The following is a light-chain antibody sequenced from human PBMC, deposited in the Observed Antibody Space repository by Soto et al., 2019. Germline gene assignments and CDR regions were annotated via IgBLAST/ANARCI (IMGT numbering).Light chain of an antibody. Sequence: DIQMTQSPSAMSASVGDRVTITCRASQCINNYLVWFQQKPGKVPKRLISAASRLQPGVPSRFSGSGFGTEFTLTISSLQPEDFATYYCLHHYSFPLAFGGGTKVEI. CDR2: AAS. V-gene: IGKV1-17*03. CDR3: LHHYSFPLA. J-gene: IGKJ4*01. CDR1: QCINNY.